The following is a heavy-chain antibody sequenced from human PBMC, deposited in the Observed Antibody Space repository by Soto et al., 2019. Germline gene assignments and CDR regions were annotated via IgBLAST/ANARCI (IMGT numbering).Heavy chain of an antibody. CDR2: INPNSGGT. CDR3: ARGSSSWSYNWFDP. Sequence: GAPVKGSRKASGYTLTGYYMHWVGQAPGQGLEWMGWINPNSGGTNYAQKFQGWVTMTRDTSISTAYMELSRLRSDDTAVYYCARGSSSWSYNWFDPWGQGTLVTVSS. CDR1: GYTLTGYY. J-gene: IGHJ5*02. D-gene: IGHD6-13*01. V-gene: IGHV1-2*04.